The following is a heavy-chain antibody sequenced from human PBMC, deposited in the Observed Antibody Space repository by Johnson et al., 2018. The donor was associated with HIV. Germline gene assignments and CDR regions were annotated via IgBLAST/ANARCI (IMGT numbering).Heavy chain of an antibody. J-gene: IGHJ3*02. Sequence: VQLVESGGGLVQPGGSLRLSCAASGFTFSSYWMHWVRQAPGKGLVWVSRINSDGSNTKYADSVKGRFTISRDNAKNTLYLQMNSLRAEDTAVYYCAKSPGKDHGGNSGGFDIWGQGTMVTVSS. CDR2: INSDGSNT. D-gene: IGHD4/OR15-4a*01. CDR1: GFTFSSYW. CDR3: AKSPGKDHGGNSGGFDI. V-gene: IGHV3-74*02.